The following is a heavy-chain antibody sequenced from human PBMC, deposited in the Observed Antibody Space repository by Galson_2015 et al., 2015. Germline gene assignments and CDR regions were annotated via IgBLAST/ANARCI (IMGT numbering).Heavy chain of an antibody. CDR2: IWFDGSNK. CDR1: GFTFSSYG. D-gene: IGHD3-9*01. V-gene: IGHV3-33*01. Sequence: SLRLSCAASGFTFSSYGMHWVRQAPGKGLEWVAVIWFDGSNKYYADSVKGRFTISRDNSKNTLYLQMNSLRAEDTAVYYCARDLYDILTGAQGYYFDYWGQGTLVTVSS. J-gene: IGHJ4*02. CDR3: ARDLYDILTGAQGYYFDY.